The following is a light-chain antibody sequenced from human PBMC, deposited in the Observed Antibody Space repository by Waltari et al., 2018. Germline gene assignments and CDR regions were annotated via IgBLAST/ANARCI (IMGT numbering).Light chain of an antibody. CDR2: RAS. J-gene: IGKJ5*01. CDR1: QNINKL. V-gene: IGKV3-15*01. CDR3: QEYNNWPIT. Sequence: EVVMTQSPATLSVSPGERATLSCRASQNINKLLAWYQQKPGQAPRLLIYRASTRATGIPFRFSGSGSGTEFTLTISSLQSEDFAIYYCQEYNNWPITFGQGTRLEIK.